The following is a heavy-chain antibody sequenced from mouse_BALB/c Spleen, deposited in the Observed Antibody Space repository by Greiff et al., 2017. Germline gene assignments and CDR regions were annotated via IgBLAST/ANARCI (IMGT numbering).Heavy chain of an antibody. CDR1: GFNIKDTY. D-gene: IGHD2-14*01. CDR3: AERYDDAY. J-gene: IGHJ3*01. CDR2: IDPANGNT. V-gene: IGHV14-3*02. Sequence: EVQLQQSGAELVKPGASVKLSCTASGFNIKDTYMHWVKQRPEQGLEWIGRIDPANGNTKYDPKFQGKATITADTSSNTAYLQLSSLTSEDTAVYYCAERYDDAYWGQGTLVTVSA.